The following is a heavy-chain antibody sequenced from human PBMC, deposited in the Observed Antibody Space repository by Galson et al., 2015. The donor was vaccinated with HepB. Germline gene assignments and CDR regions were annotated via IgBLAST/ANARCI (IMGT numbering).Heavy chain of an antibody. CDR2: VSPDGRNT. D-gene: IGHD5-24*01. J-gene: IGHJ5*02. V-gene: IGHV3-30*04. CDR1: AFTFSSFT. CDR3: ARKETVPDNYQCFAP. Sequence: SLRLSCAASAFTFSSFTMHWVRQAPGKGLEWVAAVSPDGRNTYYADSVKGRFTISRDNSENTLYLQMNSLRPEDTAVYHCARKETVPDNYQCFAPWGQEPLVPVPS.